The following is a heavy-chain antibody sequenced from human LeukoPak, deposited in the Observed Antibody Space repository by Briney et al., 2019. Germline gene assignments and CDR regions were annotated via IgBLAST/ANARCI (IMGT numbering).Heavy chain of an antibody. D-gene: IGHD3-3*01. CDR2: INHSGST. CDR1: GGSFSGYY. CDR3: ARGRYYDFWSGYYPNYYYYYMDV. V-gene: IGHV4-34*01. Sequence: SETLSLTCAVYGGSFSGYYWSWIRQPPGKGLEWIGEINHSGSTNYNPSLKSRVTISVDTSKNQFSLKLSSVTAADTAVYYCARGRYYDFWSGYYPNYYYYYMDVWGKGTTVTVSS. J-gene: IGHJ6*03.